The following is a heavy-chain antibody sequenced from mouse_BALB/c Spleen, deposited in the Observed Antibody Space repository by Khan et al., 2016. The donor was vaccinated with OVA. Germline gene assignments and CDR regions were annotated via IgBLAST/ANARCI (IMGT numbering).Heavy chain of an antibody. CDR1: GFSLTGYG. Sequence: QVQLKQSGPGLVAPSQSLSITCTVSGFSLTGYGVNWVRQPPGKGLEWLGMIWGDGSADYYAAVKSRLNLSKDNSKSQVFLKMNSLQTDDTARYYCARAYYGNYREAMDYWGHGTSVTVSS. J-gene: IGHJ4*01. D-gene: IGHD2-10*01. CDR2: IWGDGSA. CDR3: ARAYYGNYREAMDY. V-gene: IGHV2-6-7*01.